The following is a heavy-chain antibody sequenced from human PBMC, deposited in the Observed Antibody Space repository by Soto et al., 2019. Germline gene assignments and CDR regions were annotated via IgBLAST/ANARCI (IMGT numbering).Heavy chain of an antibody. D-gene: IGHD1-26*01. V-gene: IGHV3-33*01. Sequence: QVQLVESGGGVVQPGRSLRLSCAASGFTFSSYGMHWVRQAPGKGLEWVAVIWYDGSNKYYADSVKGRFTISRDNSKNTLNLQMNSLRAEDTAGYYCARVGIVGALDYWGQGTLVTVSS. CDR3: ARVGIVGALDY. CDR2: IWYDGSNK. J-gene: IGHJ4*02. CDR1: GFTFSSYG.